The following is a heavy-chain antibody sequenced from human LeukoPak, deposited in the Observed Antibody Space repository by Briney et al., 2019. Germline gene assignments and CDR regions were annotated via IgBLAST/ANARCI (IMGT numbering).Heavy chain of an antibody. V-gene: IGHV3-23*01. D-gene: IGHD2-15*01. CDR2: ISGNGRNT. J-gene: IGHJ2*01. Sequence: GGSLRLSCAASGFTFSSYVMSWVRQAPGKGLEWVSTISGNGRNTYYADSVKGRFTISRDNSKITVYLEMNSLRAEDTAVYYCARGRGVYGYWYFDLWGRGTLDTVSS. CDR3: ARGRGVYGYWYFDL. CDR1: GFTFSSYV.